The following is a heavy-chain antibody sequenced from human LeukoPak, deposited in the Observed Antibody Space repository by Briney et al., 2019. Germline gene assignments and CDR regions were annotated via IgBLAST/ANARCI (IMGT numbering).Heavy chain of an antibody. D-gene: IGHD6-13*01. CDR1: GGTFSSYA. V-gene: IGHV1-69*05. CDR2: INPIFGTA. CDR3: ARDIGSSWKTRYYYYYMDV. Sequence: SVKVSCKASGGTFSSYAISWVRQAPGQGLEWMGGINPIFGTANYAQKFQGRVTITTDESTSTAYMELSSLRSEDTAVYYCARDIGSSWKTRYYYYYMDVWGKGTTVTVSS. J-gene: IGHJ6*03.